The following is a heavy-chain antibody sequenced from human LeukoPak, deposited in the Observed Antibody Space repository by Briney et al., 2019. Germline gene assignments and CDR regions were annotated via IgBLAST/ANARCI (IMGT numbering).Heavy chain of an antibody. J-gene: IGHJ5*02. D-gene: IGHD3-9*01. Sequence: PGRSLRLSCAASGFTFDDYAMHWVRQAPGKGLEWVSGISWNSGSIGYADSVKGRFTISRDNAKTSLYLQMNSLRAEDTAVYYCARDPRETSYYDILTGYYPVWFDPWGQGTLVTVSS. CDR2: ISWNSGSI. V-gene: IGHV3-9*01. CDR1: GFTFDDYA. CDR3: ARDPRETSYYDILTGYYPVWFDP.